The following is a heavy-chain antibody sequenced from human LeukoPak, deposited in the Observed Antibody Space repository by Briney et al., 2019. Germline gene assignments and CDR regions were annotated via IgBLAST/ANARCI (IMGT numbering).Heavy chain of an antibody. CDR1: GYTFTGYY. J-gene: IGHJ5*02. Sequence: ASVNVSCKASGYTFTGYYMQSVRQAPGQGLEGMGWINPNSGVANYAQKFQGRVTMTRDASISTAYMELSRLRSDDTAVYYCARDPELLWFGELLYHNNWFDPWGQGPLVTVSS. V-gene: IGHV1-2*02. CDR3: ARDPELLWFGELLYHNNWFDP. CDR2: INPNSGVA. D-gene: IGHD3-10*01.